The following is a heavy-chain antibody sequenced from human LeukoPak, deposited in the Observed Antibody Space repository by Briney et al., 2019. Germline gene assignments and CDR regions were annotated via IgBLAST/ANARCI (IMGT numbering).Heavy chain of an antibody. CDR1: GYTFTGYY. J-gene: IGHJ4*02. V-gene: IGHV1-2*02. CDR2: INPNSGGT. CDR3: ARDGGIVGAAYFDY. D-gene: IGHD1-26*01. Sequence: ASVKVSCKASGYTFTGYYMHWVRQVPGQGLEWMGWINPNSGGTNYAQKFQGRVTMTRDTSISTAYMELSRLRSDDTAVYYCARDGGIVGAAYFDYWGQGTLVTVSS.